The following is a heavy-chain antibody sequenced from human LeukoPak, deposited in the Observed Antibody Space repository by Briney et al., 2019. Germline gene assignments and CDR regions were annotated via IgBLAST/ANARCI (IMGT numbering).Heavy chain of an antibody. CDR3: ARQYCSGGSCYSSY. CDR1: GFTFSSYS. D-gene: IGHD2-15*01. J-gene: IGHJ4*02. CDR2: ISSSSSYI. V-gene: IGHV3-21*01. Sequence: GGSLRLSCAASGFTFSSYSMNWVRQAPGKGLEWVSSISSSSSYIYYADSVKGRFTISRDNAKNSLYLQMNSLGAEDTAVYYCARQYCSGGSCYSSYWGQGTLVTVSS.